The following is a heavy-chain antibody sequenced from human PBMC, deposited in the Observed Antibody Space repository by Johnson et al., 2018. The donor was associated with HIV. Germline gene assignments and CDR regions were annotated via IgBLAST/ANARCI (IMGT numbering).Heavy chain of an antibody. CDR2: INQDGSER. V-gene: IGHV3-7*02. Sequence: VHLVESGGNLVQPGGSLRLSCAESGFTFSHYWMTWVRQAPGKGLEWVANINQDGSERYYVDSVTGRFTISRDNAKKSVYLQMNSLRAEDTAVYYCARKADSFYNWGQGTMITVSS. CDR1: GFTFSHYW. J-gene: IGHJ3*02. CDR3: ARKADSFYN.